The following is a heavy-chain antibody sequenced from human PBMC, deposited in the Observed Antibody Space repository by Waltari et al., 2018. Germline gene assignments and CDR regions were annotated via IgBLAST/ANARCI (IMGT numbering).Heavy chain of an antibody. CDR3: ARHRGSPGYYYGMDV. J-gene: IGHJ6*02. CDR2: FYPGDSDT. D-gene: IGHD1-26*01. CDR1: VYIFTTTW. Sequence: EVQLVQSGAEVKKPGESLTISCQGSVYIFTTTWIDWVRQVPGKGLEWMGIFYPGDSDTRYSPSFQGQVTISADKSISTAYLQWSSLKASDTAMYYCARHRGSPGYYYGMDVWGQGTMVTVSS. V-gene: IGHV5-51*01.